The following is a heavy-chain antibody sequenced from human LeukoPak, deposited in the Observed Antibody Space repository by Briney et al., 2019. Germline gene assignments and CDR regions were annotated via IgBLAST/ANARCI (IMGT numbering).Heavy chain of an antibody. Sequence: SVKVSCKASGGTFRSYAICWVRQAPGQGLEWMGGVIPIFGSANYTQKFQDRVTITADESTTTAYMEVSSLRSEDTAVYYCALFDSEYSSGPPRDYWGQGTLVTVSS. CDR3: ALFDSEYSSGPPRDY. CDR1: GGTFRSYA. D-gene: IGHD6-19*01. V-gene: IGHV1-69*13. CDR2: VIPIFGSA. J-gene: IGHJ4*02.